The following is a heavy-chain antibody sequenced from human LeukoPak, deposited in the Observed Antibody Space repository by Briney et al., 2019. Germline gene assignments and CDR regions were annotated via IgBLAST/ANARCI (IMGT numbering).Heavy chain of an antibody. D-gene: IGHD3-22*01. CDR3: ARDYYDSSGYYQPMPLDY. Sequence: ASVKGSCTASGYTSTSYAMHWVRPATGQGLEWMGWINTNTGNPTYAQGFTGRFVFSLDTSVSTAYLQISSLKAEDTAVYYCARDYYDSSGYYQPMPLDYWGQGTLVTVSS. CDR1: GYTSTSYA. CDR2: INTNTGNP. J-gene: IGHJ4*02. V-gene: IGHV7-4-1*02.